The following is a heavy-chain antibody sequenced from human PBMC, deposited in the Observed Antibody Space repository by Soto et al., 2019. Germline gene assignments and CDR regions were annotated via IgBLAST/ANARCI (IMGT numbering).Heavy chain of an antibody. CDR2: IVVGSGNT. CDR1: GLTFRDSA. Sequence: ASVKVSCKASGLTFRDSAVQWVRQRRGHRLEWIGWIVVGSGNTNYAQDFQGRVTISRDMTTNTVYMELSSLRSEDSAVFFCAAYFRRYSNSEYYFFGFETCGQGTMVTVSS. V-gene: IGHV1-58*01. CDR3: AAYFRRYSNSEYYFFGFET. J-gene: IGHJ3*02. D-gene: IGHD4-4*01.